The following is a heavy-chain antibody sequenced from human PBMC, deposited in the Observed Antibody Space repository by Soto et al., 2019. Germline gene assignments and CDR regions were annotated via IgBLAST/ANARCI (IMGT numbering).Heavy chain of an antibody. CDR1: GGSISSYY. CDR2: IYYSGST. D-gene: IGHD3-3*01. Sequence: SETLSLTCTVSGGSISSYYWSWIRQPPGKGLEWIGYIYYSGSTNYNPSLKSRVTISVDTSKNQFSLKLSSVTAADTAVYYCARVRFLEWQIDYWGQGTLVTVSS. CDR3: ARVRFLEWQIDY. J-gene: IGHJ4*02. V-gene: IGHV4-59*01.